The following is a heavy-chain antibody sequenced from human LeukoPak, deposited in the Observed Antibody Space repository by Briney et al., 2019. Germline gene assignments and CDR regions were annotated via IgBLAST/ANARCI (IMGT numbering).Heavy chain of an antibody. Sequence: GGSLRLSCAASGFTFSSYAMSRVRQAPGKGLEWVSAISGSGGSTYYADSVKGRFTISRDNSKNTLYLQMNSLRAEETAVYYCAKAEGYCSGGSCYPFFDYWGQGTLVTVSS. CDR2: ISGSGGST. D-gene: IGHD2-15*01. CDR3: AKAEGYCSGGSCYPFFDY. J-gene: IGHJ4*02. V-gene: IGHV3-23*01. CDR1: GFTFSSYA.